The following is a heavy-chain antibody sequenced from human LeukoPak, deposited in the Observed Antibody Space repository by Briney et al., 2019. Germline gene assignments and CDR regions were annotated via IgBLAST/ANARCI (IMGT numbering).Heavy chain of an antibody. J-gene: IGHJ4*03. Sequence: GGSLRLSCAASGFTFSDYNMNWVRQAPGKGLEWVSYITGSGNTIFYADSVKGRFTISRDNVKNSLYLQMNSLRAEDTAVYYCARPTSSGWYSHWGQGTVVTVSS. V-gene: IGHV3-48*01. CDR2: ITGSGNTI. CDR3: ARPTSSGWYSH. D-gene: IGHD6-19*01. CDR1: GFTFSDYN.